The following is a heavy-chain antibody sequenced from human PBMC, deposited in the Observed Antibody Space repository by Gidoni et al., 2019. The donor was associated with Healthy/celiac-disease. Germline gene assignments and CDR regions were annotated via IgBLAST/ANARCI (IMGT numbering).Heavy chain of an antibody. V-gene: IGHV3-30-3*01. D-gene: IGHD3-3*01. CDR3: ARDFPEVLTIFGVAPAPASYGMDV. J-gene: IGHJ6*02. CDR2: ISYDGSNK. CDR1: GFTFRSYA. Sequence: QVQLVESGGGVVQPGRSLRLSCAASGFTFRSYAMPWVRQAPGKGLEWVAVISYDGSNKYYADSVKGRFTISRDNSKNTLYLQMNSLRAEDTAVYYCARDFPEVLTIFGVAPAPASYGMDVWGQGTTVTVSS.